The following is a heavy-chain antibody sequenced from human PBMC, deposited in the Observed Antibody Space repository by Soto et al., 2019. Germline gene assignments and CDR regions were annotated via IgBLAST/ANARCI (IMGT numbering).Heavy chain of an antibody. J-gene: IGHJ6*02. CDR3: ARDPPTIAAAGIYYYYGMDV. CDR2: IIPIFGTA. V-gene: IGHV1-69*13. CDR1: GCTFSSYA. D-gene: IGHD6-13*01. Sequence: SVKVSCKASGCTFSSYAISWVRQAPGQGLEWMGGIIPIFGTANYAQKFQGRVTITADESTSTAYMELSSLRSEDTAVYYCARDPPTIAAAGIYYYYGMDVWGQGTTVTVSS.